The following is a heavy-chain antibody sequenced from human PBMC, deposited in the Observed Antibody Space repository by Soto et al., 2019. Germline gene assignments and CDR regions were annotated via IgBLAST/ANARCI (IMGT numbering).Heavy chain of an antibody. CDR3: TRPSEDRSGYDWYCDL. D-gene: IGHD3-22*01. V-gene: IGHV3-73*02. Sequence: EVQLVESGGTLVQPGGSLKLSCAASGFTFSGSAMHWVRQASGKGLEWVGRIRSKANSYATAYAASVKGRFIISRDESKNTAYLQMNSLENEDTAVYYCTRPSEDRSGYDWYCDLWGRGTLVTVSS. CDR1: GFTFSGSA. J-gene: IGHJ2*01. CDR2: IRSKANSYAT.